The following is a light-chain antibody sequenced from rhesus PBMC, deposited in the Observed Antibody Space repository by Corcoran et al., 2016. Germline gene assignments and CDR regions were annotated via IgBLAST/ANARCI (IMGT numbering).Light chain of an antibody. J-gene: IGKJ1*01. CDR1: QSLIYSDGKTS. Sequence: DIVMIQTPLSLPVTLGEPASISCRSSQSLIYSDGKTSLYWYLQTPGQSPQLLMSLISKRASGVPDKFRGSGSGTNFTLQISRVEAEDVGVYDCMQALRSPWTFGQGTKVEIK. V-gene: IGKV2-82*02. CDR2: LIS. CDR3: MQALRSPWT.